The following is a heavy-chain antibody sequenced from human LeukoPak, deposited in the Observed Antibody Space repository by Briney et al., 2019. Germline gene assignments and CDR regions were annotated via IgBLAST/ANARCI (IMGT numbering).Heavy chain of an antibody. Sequence: ASVKVSCKASGYTFTDYTINWVRQAPGQGPEWMGWINTNTGNPTYAQGFTGRFVISLDTSVTTAYLQISSLKAEDTAVYYCARGGPFDSWGQGTLVTVSS. V-gene: IGHV7-4-1*02. CDR2: INTNTGNP. CDR3: ARGGPFDS. CDR1: GYTFTDYT. J-gene: IGHJ4*02.